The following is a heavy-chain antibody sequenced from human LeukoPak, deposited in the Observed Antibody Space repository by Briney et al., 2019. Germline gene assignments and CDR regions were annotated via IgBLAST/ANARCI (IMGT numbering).Heavy chain of an antibody. Sequence: SETLSLTCTVSGGSISSYYWSWIRQPPGKGLEWIGYIYYSGSTNYNPSLKSRVTISVDTSKNQFSLKLSSVTAADTAVYYCARGPGSGDFWSGYSLDYWGQGTLVTVSS. CDR1: GGSISSYY. J-gene: IGHJ4*02. V-gene: IGHV4-59*01. CDR3: ARGPGSGDFWSGYSLDY. D-gene: IGHD3-3*01. CDR2: IYYSGST.